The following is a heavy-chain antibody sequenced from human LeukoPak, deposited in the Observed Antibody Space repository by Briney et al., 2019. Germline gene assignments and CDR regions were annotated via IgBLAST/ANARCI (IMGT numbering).Heavy chain of an antibody. Sequence: TGGSLRLSCAASGFTFSTYGMHWVRQAPGKGLEWVAVMWYGGSNKYSADPVKGLFNISRDNSKKTLYLQMNSLRAEDTAVYYCARGFDSGYDFGYWGQGTLVTVP. D-gene: IGHD5-12*01. J-gene: IGHJ4*02. V-gene: IGHV3-33*01. CDR2: MWYGGSNK. CDR1: GFTFSTYG. CDR3: ARGFDSGYDFGY.